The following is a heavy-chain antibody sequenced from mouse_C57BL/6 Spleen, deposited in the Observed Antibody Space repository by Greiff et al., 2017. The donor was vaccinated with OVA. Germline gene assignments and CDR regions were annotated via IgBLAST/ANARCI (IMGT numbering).Heavy chain of an antibody. V-gene: IGHV1-76*01. CDR1: GYTFTDYY. CDR3: ARGNGYDYFDY. J-gene: IGHJ2*01. Sequence: VQLQQTGAELVRPGASVKLSCKASGYTFTDYYINWVKQRPGQGLEWIARIYPGSGNTYYNEKFKGKATLTAEKSSSTAYMQLSSLTSEDSAVYFCARGNGYDYFDYWGQGTTLTVSS. CDR2: IYPGSGNT. D-gene: IGHD2-2*01.